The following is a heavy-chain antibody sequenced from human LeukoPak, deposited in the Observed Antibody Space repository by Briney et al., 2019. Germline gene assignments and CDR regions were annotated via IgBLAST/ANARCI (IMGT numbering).Heavy chain of an antibody. J-gene: IGHJ6*03. CDR3: AREGFASSWLYYYYYMDV. CDR2: ISYDGSNK. Sequence: GGSLRLSCAASGFAFSRYSIHWVRQAPGKGLEWVAVISYDGSNKYYADSVRGRFTISRDNSKNGLYLQMNSLRPDDTAIYYCAREGFASSWLYYYYYMDVWGKGTTVTVSS. D-gene: IGHD6-13*01. CDR1: GFAFSRYS. V-gene: IGHV3-30*04.